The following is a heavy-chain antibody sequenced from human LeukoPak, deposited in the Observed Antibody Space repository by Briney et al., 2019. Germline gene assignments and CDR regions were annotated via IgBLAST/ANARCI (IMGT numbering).Heavy chain of an antibody. V-gene: IGHV3-30-3*02. J-gene: IGHJ6*03. CDR3: AKLGEWELPYGPIYYYYYMDV. CDR2: ISYDGSNK. D-gene: IGHD1-26*01. Sequence: GGSLRLSCAASGFTFSSYAMHWVRQAPGKGLEWVAVISYDGSNKYYADSVKGRFTISRDNSKNTLYLQMNSLRAEDTAVYYCAKLGEWELPYGPIYYYYYMDVWGKGTTVTVSS. CDR1: GFTFSSYA.